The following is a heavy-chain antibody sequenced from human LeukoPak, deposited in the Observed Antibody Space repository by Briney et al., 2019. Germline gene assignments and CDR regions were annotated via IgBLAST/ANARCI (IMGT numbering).Heavy chain of an antibody. D-gene: IGHD5-18*01. CDR1: GGSIRSSYYY. CDR2: IYDSGST. CDR3: ARVGYSYHFDY. Sequence: SETLSLTCTVSGGSIRSSYYYWGWIRQPPGKGLEWIGSIYDSGSTYYNPSLKSRVTISVDTSKNQFSLKLNSVTAADTAVYYCARVGYSYHFDYWGQGTLVTVSS. V-gene: IGHV4-39*01. J-gene: IGHJ4*02.